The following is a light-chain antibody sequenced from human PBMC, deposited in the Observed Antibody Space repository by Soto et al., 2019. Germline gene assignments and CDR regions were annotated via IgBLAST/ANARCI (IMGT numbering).Light chain of an antibody. CDR2: DAS. CDR3: QQYDNLPPTWT. V-gene: IGKV1-33*01. CDR1: QDIATY. Sequence: DIQMTQSPSSLSASVGNRVTITCQAIQDIATYLNWYQQKPGKAPTLLIYDASNLETGVPSRFSGGGSGTHFTFTISNLQPEDIATYYCQQYDNLPPTWTFGQGTKVDIK. J-gene: IGKJ1*01.